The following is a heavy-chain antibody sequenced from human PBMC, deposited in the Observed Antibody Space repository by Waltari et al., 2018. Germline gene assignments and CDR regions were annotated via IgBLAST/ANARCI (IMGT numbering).Heavy chain of an antibody. D-gene: IGHD4-17*01. CDR2: MFNGGST. CDR1: GASISSSNYY. CDR3: ARHGYSGGWFDP. V-gene: IGHV4-39*01. Sequence: QLQLQESGPGLVKPSETLSLTCSVSGASISSSNYYWGWIRQPPGKGLGWIGSMFNGGSTYYNPSLKSRVTMSVDTSKNQFSLRLNSVTAADTAIYYCARHGYSGGWFDPWGQGTLVTVSS. J-gene: IGHJ5*02.